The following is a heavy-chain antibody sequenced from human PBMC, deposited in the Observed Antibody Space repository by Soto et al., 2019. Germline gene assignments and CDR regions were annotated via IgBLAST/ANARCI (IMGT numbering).Heavy chain of an antibody. CDR1: GFTFSSYA. J-gene: IGHJ3*02. CDR3: ARDRPTRYCSGGSCPTAVGYDAFDI. D-gene: IGHD2-15*01. CDR2: ISYDGSNK. V-gene: IGHV3-30-3*01. Sequence: QVQLVESGGGVVQPGRSLRLSCAASGFTFSSYAMHWVRQAPGKGLEWVAVISYDGSNKYYADYVKGRFTISRDNSKNTLYLQMNSLRAEDTAVYYCARDRPTRYCSGGSCPTAVGYDAFDIWGQGTMVTVSS.